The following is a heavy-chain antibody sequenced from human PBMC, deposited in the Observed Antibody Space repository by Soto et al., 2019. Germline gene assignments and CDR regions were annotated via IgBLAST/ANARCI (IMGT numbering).Heavy chain of an antibody. J-gene: IGHJ6*02. D-gene: IGHD6-13*01. V-gene: IGHV3-7*03. CDR2: IKQDGTEK. CDR3: ARDLGEVAAASYGMDA. Sequence: EVQLVESGGGLVQPGGSLRLSCAASGFIFSSYWMSWVRQAPGKGLEWVANIKQDGTEKYYVDSVKGRFTNSRDNAKNSLSLQMNSLRAEDTAVYYCARDLGEVAAASYGMDAWGQGTTVTVSS. CDR1: GFIFSSYW.